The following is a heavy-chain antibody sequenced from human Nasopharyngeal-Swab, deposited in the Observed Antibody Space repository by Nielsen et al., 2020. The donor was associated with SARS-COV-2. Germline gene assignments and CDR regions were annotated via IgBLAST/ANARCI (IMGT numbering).Heavy chain of an antibody. J-gene: IGHJ4*02. Sequence: SGPTLVKPTQTLTLTCTFSGFSLSTSGVGVGWIRQPSGKALEWLALIYWDDDKRYSPSLKSRLTITKDTSKNQVVLTMTNMDPVDTATYYCAHSPHDYVWGSYRFDYWGQGTLVTVSS. CDR2: IYWDDDK. CDR3: AHSPHDYVWGSYRFDY. CDR1: GFSLSTSGVG. D-gene: IGHD3-16*02. V-gene: IGHV2-5*02.